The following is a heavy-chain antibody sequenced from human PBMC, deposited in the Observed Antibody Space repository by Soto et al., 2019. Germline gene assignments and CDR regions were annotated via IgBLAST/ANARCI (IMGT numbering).Heavy chain of an antibody. Sequence: ETLSLTCTVSGGSISSYYWSWIRQPPGKGLEWIGYIYYSGSTNYNPSLKSRVTISVDTSKNQFSLKLSSVTAADTAVYYCAREGIAARRGYYYYYGMDVWGQGTTVTVSS. V-gene: IGHV4-59*01. J-gene: IGHJ6*02. CDR1: GGSISSYY. CDR2: IYYSGST. D-gene: IGHD6-6*01. CDR3: AREGIAARRGYYYYYGMDV.